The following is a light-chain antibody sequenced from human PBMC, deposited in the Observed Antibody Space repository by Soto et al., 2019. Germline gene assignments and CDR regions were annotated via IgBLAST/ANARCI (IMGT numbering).Light chain of an antibody. J-gene: IGKJ4*01. Sequence: EIVLTQYPGTLSLSPGERATLSCRASQSLAGTYLAWYQQKPGQAPRLLTYGASSRATGIPDRFSGSGSGTDFTLTISRLEPEDFAVDYCHQYGNVPLTFGGGTKVEIK. CDR1: QSLAGTY. CDR3: HQYGNVPLT. V-gene: IGKV3-20*01. CDR2: GAS.